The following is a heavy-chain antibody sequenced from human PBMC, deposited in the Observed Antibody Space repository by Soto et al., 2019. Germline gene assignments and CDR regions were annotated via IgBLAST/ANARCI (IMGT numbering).Heavy chain of an antibody. Sequence: GSLRLSCAASGFTVSSNYMSWVRQAPGTGLEWVSVIYSGGSTYYADSVKGRFTISRDNSKNTLYLQMNSLRAEDTAVYYCARDRYSGSYYSGFDYWSQGTLVTVSS. V-gene: IGHV3-53*01. D-gene: IGHD1-26*01. J-gene: IGHJ4*02. CDR1: GFTVSSNY. CDR2: IYSGGST. CDR3: ARDRYSGSYYSGFDY.